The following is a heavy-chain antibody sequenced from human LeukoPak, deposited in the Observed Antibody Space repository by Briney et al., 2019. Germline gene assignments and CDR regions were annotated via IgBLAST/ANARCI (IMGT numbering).Heavy chain of an antibody. Sequence: PGRSLRLSCAASGFTFSDYTMQWVRQAPGKGLEWVALLPPDGSYQYYADSLKGRFTISRDNFKNTLYLQMNSLRAEDTAVYYCAREAVDSSSWWDYYYYYGMDVWGQGTTVTVSS. J-gene: IGHJ6*02. V-gene: IGHV3-30*04. CDR1: GFTFSDYT. CDR3: AREAVDSSSWWDYYYYYGMDV. CDR2: LPPDGSYQ. D-gene: IGHD6-13*01.